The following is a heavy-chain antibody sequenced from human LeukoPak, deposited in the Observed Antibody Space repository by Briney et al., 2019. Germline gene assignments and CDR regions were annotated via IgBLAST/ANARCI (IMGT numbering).Heavy chain of an antibody. Sequence: SVKVSCKASGGTFSSYAISWVRQAPGQGLEWMGRIIPIFGIANYAQKFQGRVTITADKSTSTAYMELSSLRSEDTAVYYCAREAVAGTRSYFYWGQGTLVTVSS. CDR1: GGTFSSYA. CDR2: IIPIFGIA. CDR3: AREAVAGTRSYFY. D-gene: IGHD6-19*01. V-gene: IGHV1-69*04. J-gene: IGHJ4*02.